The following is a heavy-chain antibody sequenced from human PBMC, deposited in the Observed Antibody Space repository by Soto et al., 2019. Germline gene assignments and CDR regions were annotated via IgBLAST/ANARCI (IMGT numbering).Heavy chain of an antibody. D-gene: IGHD3-10*01. J-gene: IGHJ4*02. Sequence: QITMKESGPTLVKPTQTLTLTCTFSGFSLNTGGEGVGWIRQPPGKALEWLALIYWDDNKRYSPSLKNRLTITKDTSKNQVVLTMTNMDPVYTATYYCAHIRISCLHFVGGYDYWGQGALVTVSS. CDR3: AHIRISCLHFVGGYDY. CDR1: GFSLNTGGEG. CDR2: IYWDDNK. V-gene: IGHV2-5*02.